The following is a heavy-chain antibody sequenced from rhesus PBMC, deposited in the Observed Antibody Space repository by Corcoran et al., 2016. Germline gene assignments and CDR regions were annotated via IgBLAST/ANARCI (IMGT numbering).Heavy chain of an antibody. D-gene: IGHD5-24*01. J-gene: IGHJ3*01. CDR1: XXXXXSXY. V-gene: IGHV4-160*01. Sequence: QVXLQQWGEGLVXPSXTLSLTCAVYXXXXXSXYWRWIRXPPRQGLECIGRIRSGGTTNHNPSLTSRVTSSLDTSKNQFSLKLSSVTAADTAVYYCARVSVYTADDAFDFWGQGLRVTVSS. CDR3: ARVSVYTADDAFDF. CDR2: IRSGGTT.